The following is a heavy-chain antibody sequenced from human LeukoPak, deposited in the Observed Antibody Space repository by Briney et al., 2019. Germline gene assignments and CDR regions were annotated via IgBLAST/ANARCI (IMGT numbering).Heavy chain of an antibody. CDR2: IYSGGST. V-gene: IGHV3-53*01. CDR3: ARVGYSSTYGMDV. CDR1: GFTVSSNY. D-gene: IGHD6-13*01. J-gene: IGHJ6*02. Sequence: GGSLRLSCSASGFTVSSNYMSWVRQAPGKGLEWVSVIYSGGSTYYADSVKGRFTISRDNSKNTLYLQMNSLRAEDTAVYYCARVGYSSTYGMDVWGQGTTVTVSS.